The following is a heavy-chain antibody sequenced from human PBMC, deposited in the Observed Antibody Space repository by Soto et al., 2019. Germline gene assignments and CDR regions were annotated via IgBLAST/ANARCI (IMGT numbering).Heavy chain of an antibody. CDR1: GFTFSNYG. V-gene: IGHV3-33*01. CDR3: ARATQPDY. J-gene: IGHJ4*02. Sequence: QVQLVESGGGVVQPGRSLRLSCAASGFTFSNYGMHWVRQAPGKGLEWVAIIWYDGSNEYYADSVKGRFTISRDNSENTLYLQMNSRRAEDTAVYYCARATQPDYWGQGTLVTVSS. D-gene: IGHD2-2*01. CDR2: IWYDGSNE.